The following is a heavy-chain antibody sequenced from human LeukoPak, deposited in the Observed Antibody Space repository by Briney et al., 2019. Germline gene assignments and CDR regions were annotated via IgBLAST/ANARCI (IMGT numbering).Heavy chain of an antibody. CDR3: AALVRDSY. CDR1: GFTFSNYE. D-gene: IGHD2-21*01. Sequence: PGGSLRLSCEASGFTFSNYEVNWVRQAPGKGLEWVSYISSSGSSMYYADSVKGRFTISRDNAKNSLYLQMSSLRAEDTAVYYCAALVRDSYWGQGTLVTVPS. CDR2: ISSSGSSM. V-gene: IGHV3-48*03. J-gene: IGHJ4*02.